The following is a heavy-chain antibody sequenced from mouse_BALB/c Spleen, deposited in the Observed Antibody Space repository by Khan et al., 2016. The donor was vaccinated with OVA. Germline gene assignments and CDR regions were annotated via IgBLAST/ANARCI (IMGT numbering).Heavy chain of an antibody. CDR3: ARDGYSPWFAY. V-gene: IGHV14-1*02. CDR2: IDPENDNT. CDR1: GFDIKDYY. J-gene: IGHJ3*01. D-gene: IGHD2-3*01. Sequence: EVQLKESGAELVRPGALVNLSCKASGFDIKDYYMHWVKQRPEQGLEWIGWIDPENDNTIYDPKFQGKASITSYTSSNTAYLKLSSLTAEDTAVYYCARDGYSPWFAYGGQGTLVTVSA.